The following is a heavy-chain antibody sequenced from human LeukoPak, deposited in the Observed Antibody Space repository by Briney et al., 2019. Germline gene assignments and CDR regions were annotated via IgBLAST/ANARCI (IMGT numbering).Heavy chain of an antibody. D-gene: IGHD2-2*01. CDR2: IIAYNGNT. V-gene: IGHV1-18*01. CDR1: GYTFTSYG. Sequence: ASVKVSCKASGYTFTSYGISWVRQAPGQGLEWMGWIIAYNGNTNYAQKLQGRVTMTTDTSTSTAYMELRSLRSDDTAVYYCARDRERAGYCSSTSCPNFDYWGQGTLVTVSS. J-gene: IGHJ4*02. CDR3: ARDRERAGYCSSTSCPNFDY.